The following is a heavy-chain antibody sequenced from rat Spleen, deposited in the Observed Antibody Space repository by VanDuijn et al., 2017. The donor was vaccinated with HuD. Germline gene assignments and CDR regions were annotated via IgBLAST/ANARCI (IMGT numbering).Heavy chain of an antibody. D-gene: IGHD1-1*01. Sequence: EVQLVESDGGLVQPGRSLKLSCAASGFTFSDYYMAWVRQAPTKGLEWVATISYDGTSPYYRDSVQGRFTISRDNAKSTLYLQMDSLRSEDTATYYCARGPPYYYYSPPFDYWGQGVVVTVSS. J-gene: IGHJ2*01. CDR2: ISYDGTSP. CDR3: ARGPPYYYYSPPFDY. CDR1: GFTFSDYY. V-gene: IGHV5-29*01.